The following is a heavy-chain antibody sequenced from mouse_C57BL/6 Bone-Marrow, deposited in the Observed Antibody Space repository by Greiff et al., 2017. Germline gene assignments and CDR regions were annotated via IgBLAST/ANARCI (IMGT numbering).Heavy chain of an antibody. D-gene: IGHD2-12*01. V-gene: IGHV1-9*01. CDR1: GYTFTGYW. Sequence: SGASVKLSCKATGYTFTGYWIEWVKQRPGHGLEWIGEILPGSGSTNYNEKFKGKATFTADTASNTAYMQLSSLTTEDSAIYYCASSWPRRGGGYYAMDYWGQGTSVTVSS. CDR3: ASSWPRRGGGYYAMDY. J-gene: IGHJ4*01. CDR2: ILPGSGST.